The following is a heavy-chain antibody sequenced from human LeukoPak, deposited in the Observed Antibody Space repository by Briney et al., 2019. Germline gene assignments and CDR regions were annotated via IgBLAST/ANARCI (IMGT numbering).Heavy chain of an antibody. Sequence: GGSLRLSCAASGFTFSSYAMHWVRQAAGKGLDWVAFIVHDGSRQDYADSVRGRFTISRDNSKNTVYLQMNSLRPEDTAVYYCAKPPGLRRLDPWGQGTLVTVSS. V-gene: IGHV3-30*02. J-gene: IGHJ5*02. CDR3: AKPPGLRRLDP. CDR1: GFTFSSYA. CDR2: IVHDGSRQ. D-gene: IGHD5-12*01.